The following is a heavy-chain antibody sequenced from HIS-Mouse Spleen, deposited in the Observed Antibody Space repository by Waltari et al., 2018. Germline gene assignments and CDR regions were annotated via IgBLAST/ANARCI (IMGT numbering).Heavy chain of an antibody. D-gene: IGHD6-13*01. J-gene: IGHJ2*01. CDR1: GGSLSSSSYY. V-gene: IGHV4-39*07. CDR2: IYYSGST. CDR3: AREIPYSSSWYDWYFDL. Sequence: QLQLQESGPGLVKPSETLPLTCTVSGGSLSSSSYYRGWIRQPPGKGLEWIGSIYYSGSTYYNPSLKSRVTISVDTSKNQFSLKLSSVTAADTAVYYCAREIPYSSSWYDWYFDLWGRGTLVTVSS.